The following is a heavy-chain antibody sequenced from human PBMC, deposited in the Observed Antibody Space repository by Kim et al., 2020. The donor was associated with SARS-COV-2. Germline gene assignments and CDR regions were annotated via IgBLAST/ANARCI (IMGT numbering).Heavy chain of an antibody. CDR2: ISYDGSNK. J-gene: IGHJ4*02. V-gene: IGHV3-30-3*01. Sequence: GGSLRLSCAASGFTFSTYAMHWVRQAPGKGLDWVALISYDGSNKYYADSVKGRFTISRDNPKNTVYLQMNSLRAEDTAVYYCARGKGIAAGGDFWGQGTLVTVSS. CDR1: GFTFSTYA. CDR3: ARGKGIAAGGDF. D-gene: IGHD6-13*01.